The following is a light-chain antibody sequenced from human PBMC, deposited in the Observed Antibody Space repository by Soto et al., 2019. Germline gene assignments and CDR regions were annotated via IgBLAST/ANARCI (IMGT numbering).Light chain of an antibody. CDR1: QSVVTN. V-gene: IGKV3-15*01. CDR3: QQYDIWPRT. CDR2: GAS. J-gene: IGKJ1*01. Sequence: EIVMTQSPATLSVSPGERATLSCRASQSVVTNLAWYRQKPGQAPMLLIFGASTRATGIPARFSGGGSGTEFTLTITSLQSEDVAVYYCQQYDIWPRTFGQGTKVEIK.